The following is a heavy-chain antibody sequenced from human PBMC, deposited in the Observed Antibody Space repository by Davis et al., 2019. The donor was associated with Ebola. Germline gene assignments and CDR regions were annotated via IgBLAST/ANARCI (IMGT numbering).Heavy chain of an antibody. D-gene: IGHD3-3*01. CDR2: INVYNDDT. CDR3: ARDQNTIFGVLISPIDY. J-gene: IGHJ4*02. CDR1: GYTFTNYG. V-gene: IGHV1-18*01. Sequence: ASVKVSCKAAGYTFTNYGISWVRQAPGQGLEWIGWINVYNDDTSYGQKLQGRVTMTTDTSTSTAYMELRSLRSDDTAVYYCARDQNTIFGVLISPIDYWGQGTVVTVSS.